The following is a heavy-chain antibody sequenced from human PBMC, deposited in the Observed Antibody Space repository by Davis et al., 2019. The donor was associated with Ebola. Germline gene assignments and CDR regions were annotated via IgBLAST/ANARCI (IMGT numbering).Heavy chain of an antibody. J-gene: IGHJ6*02. D-gene: IGHD3-10*01. V-gene: IGHV4-61*01. CDR2: VYYSGST. Sequence: MPSETLSLTCTVSGGSISSRSYYWGWIRQPPGKGLEWIGYVYYSGSTNYNPSLKSRVTISVDTSKNQFSLKLSSVTAADTAVYYCARESFDSGSYYTGYYYYGMDVWGQGTTVTVSS. CDR1: GGSISSRSYY. CDR3: ARESFDSGSYYTGYYYYGMDV.